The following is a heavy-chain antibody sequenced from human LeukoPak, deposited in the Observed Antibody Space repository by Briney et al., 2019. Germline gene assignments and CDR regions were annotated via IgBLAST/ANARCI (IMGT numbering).Heavy chain of an antibody. J-gene: IGHJ3*02. Sequence: GGSLRLSCAASGFTFSSYEMNWVRQAPGKGLEWVSYISSSGSTIYYADSVKGRFTISRDNAKNSLYLQMNSLRAEDTAVYYCARVLLLWFGESDDAFDIWGQGTMVTVSS. CDR2: ISSSGSTI. CDR1: GFTFSSYE. D-gene: IGHD3-10*01. CDR3: ARVLLLWFGESDDAFDI. V-gene: IGHV3-48*03.